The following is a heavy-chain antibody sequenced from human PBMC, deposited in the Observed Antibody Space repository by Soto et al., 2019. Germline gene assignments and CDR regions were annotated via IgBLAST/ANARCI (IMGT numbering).Heavy chain of an antibody. CDR2: IRSKSNDYAT. D-gene: IGHD2-2*01. J-gene: IGHJ4*02. CDR1: GFTFSGPA. Sequence: GGSLRLSCAGSGFTFSGPAIHWVRQASGKGLGWVGRIRSKSNDYATSYAASAKGRFTISRDDSKNTAYLQMDRLETEDTAVYYCTVGVVVKAATDYWGQGTLVTVSS. CDR3: TVGVVVKAATDY. V-gene: IGHV3-73*01.